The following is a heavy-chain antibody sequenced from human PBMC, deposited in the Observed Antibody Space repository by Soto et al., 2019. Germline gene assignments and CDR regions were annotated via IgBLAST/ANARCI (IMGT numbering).Heavy chain of an antibody. CDR2: IDPRGGGE. CDR3: ARGDVRNSGWNLDS. CDR1: GYTFTSRY. J-gene: IGHJ5*01. Sequence: QVQLVQTGAEVRKPGASVKLSCKTSGYTFTSRYLHWVRQGPGQGLEWMGKIDPRGGGERYAQKLQGWITIIPDASTEPVYMEVKTLTFEDTAVYYGARGDVRNSGWNLDSWGQGSLVTVSS. V-gene: IGHV1-46*03. D-gene: IGHD6-19*01.